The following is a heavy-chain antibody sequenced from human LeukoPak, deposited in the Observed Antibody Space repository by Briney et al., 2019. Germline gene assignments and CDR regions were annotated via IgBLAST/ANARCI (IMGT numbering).Heavy chain of an antibody. Sequence: QPGGSLRLSCAASGCTISSYWMSWVRQAPGKGLESVANIKQDGSEKYYVDSVKGRFTISRDNAKNSLYVQLNSLRGAHTAVYYCARLRAGPMDVWGKGTTVTVSS. V-gene: IGHV3-7*01. CDR1: GCTISSYW. CDR3: ARLRAGPMDV. CDR2: IKQDGSEK. J-gene: IGHJ6*03.